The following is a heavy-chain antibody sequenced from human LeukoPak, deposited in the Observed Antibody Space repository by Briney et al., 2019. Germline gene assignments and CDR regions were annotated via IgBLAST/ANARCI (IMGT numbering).Heavy chain of an antibody. D-gene: IGHD6-13*01. Sequence: GRSLRLSCAASGFTFSSYGMHWVRQAPGKGLEWVAVISYDGSNKYYADSVKGRFTISRDNSKNTLYLQMISLRTEDTAVYYCAKDPRRYSRTGGYFDYWGQGTLVTVSS. CDR2: ISYDGSNK. CDR3: AKDPRRYSRTGGYFDY. CDR1: GFTFSSYG. J-gene: IGHJ4*02. V-gene: IGHV3-30*18.